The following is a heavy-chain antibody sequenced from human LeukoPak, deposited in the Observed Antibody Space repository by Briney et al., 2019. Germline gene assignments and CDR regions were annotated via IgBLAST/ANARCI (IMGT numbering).Heavy chain of an antibody. Sequence: GGSLRLSCAASGFTFSSYGMSWVRQAPGKGLEWVSAISGSGGSTYYADSVKGRFTISRDNSKNTLYLQMNSLRAEDTAVYYCAKDQGYCSGGSCYGLDYWGQGTLVTVSS. CDR2: ISGSGGST. CDR1: GFTFSSYG. D-gene: IGHD2-15*01. J-gene: IGHJ4*02. V-gene: IGHV3-23*01. CDR3: AKDQGYCSGGSCYGLDY.